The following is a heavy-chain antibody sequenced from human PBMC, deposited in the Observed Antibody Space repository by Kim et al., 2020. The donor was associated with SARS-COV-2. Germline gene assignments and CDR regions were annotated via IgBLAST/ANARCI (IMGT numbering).Heavy chain of an antibody. D-gene: IGHD6-6*01. CDR1: GGSISSYY. CDR2: IYYSGST. Sequence: SETLSLTCTVSGGSISSYYWSWIRQPPGKGLEWIGYIYYSGSTNYNPSLKSRVTISVDTSKNQFSLKLSSVTAADTAVYYCARDRSPPVPPIFTEYSSFLGFDPWGQGTLVTVSS. CDR3: ARDRSPPVPPIFTEYSSFLGFDP. J-gene: IGHJ5*02. V-gene: IGHV4-59*13.